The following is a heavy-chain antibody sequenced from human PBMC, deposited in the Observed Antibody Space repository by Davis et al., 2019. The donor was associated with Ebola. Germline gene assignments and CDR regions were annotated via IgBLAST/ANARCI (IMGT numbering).Heavy chain of an antibody. CDR2: TYYSSKWYT. CDR3: ARGWLRSAFDQ. CDR1: GDSVSGSSGA. Sequence: PSETLSLTCALSGDSVSGSSGAWNWIRQSPSGGLEWLGRTYYSSKWYTDSTLSVKSRITISADTAKNQLSLHLDSVTPEDTAVYYCARGWLRSAFDQWGQGTLVTVSS. J-gene: IGHJ4*02. V-gene: IGHV6-1*01. D-gene: IGHD5-12*01.